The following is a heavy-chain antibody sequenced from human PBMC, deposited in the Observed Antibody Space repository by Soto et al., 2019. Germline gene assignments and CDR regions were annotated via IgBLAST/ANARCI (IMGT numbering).Heavy chain of an antibody. CDR1: GFTFSSYS. CDR3: ARPYCSGGSCYFNYYYYMDV. Sequence: GGSLRLSCAASGFTFSSYSMNWVRQAPGKGLEWVSSIGSSSSYIYYADTVKGRFTISRDNATNSLYLQMNSLRAEDTAVYYCARPYCSGGSCYFNYYYYMDVGGKGTTVTVPS. J-gene: IGHJ6*03. D-gene: IGHD2-15*01. V-gene: IGHV3-21*01. CDR2: IGSSSSYI.